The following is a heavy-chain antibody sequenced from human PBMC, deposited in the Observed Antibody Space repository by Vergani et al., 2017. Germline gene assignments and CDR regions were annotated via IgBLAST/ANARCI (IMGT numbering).Heavy chain of an antibody. D-gene: IGHD3-3*01. CDR2: IYTSGST. Sequence: QVQLQESGPGLVKPSETLSLTCTVSGGSISSYYCSWIRQPSGKGLEWFGRIYTSGSTNYNPSLMSRVTMSVDTSKNQFSLKLSSVTAADTAVYYCARGFWSGWGYFDYWARGTLVTVSS. CDR1: GGSISSYY. CDR3: ARGFWSGWGYFDY. V-gene: IGHV4-4*07. J-gene: IGHJ4*02.